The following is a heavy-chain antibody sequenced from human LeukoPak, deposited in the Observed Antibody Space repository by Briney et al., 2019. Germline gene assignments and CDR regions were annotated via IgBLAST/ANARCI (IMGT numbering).Heavy chain of an antibody. V-gene: IGHV3-21*01. CDR2: ISSSSSYI. D-gene: IGHD2-15*01. Sequence: PGGSLRLSCAASGFAFSSDSMNWVRQAPGKGLGWVSSISSSSSYIYYADSVKGRFTISRDNAKNSLYLQMNSLRAEDTAVYYCARGGCSGGSCYRSWGQGTLVTVSS. CDR3: ARGGCSGGSCYRS. CDR1: GFAFSSDS. J-gene: IGHJ5*02.